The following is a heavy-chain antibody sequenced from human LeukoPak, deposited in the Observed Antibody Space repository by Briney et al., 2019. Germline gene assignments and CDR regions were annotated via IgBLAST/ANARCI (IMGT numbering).Heavy chain of an antibody. CDR3: ARESGGSRPLDH. J-gene: IGHJ4*02. CDR1: GDSISSNF. D-gene: IGHD3-16*01. Sequence: WEALSLTCTVSGDSISSNFWTWIRQPAGKGLEWIGRMYTSGSTDYKPSLKSRVTLSVDTSKNHFSLNLSSVTAADTAVYYCARESGGSRPLDHWGQGTPVTVSS. CDR2: MYTSGST. V-gene: IGHV4-4*07.